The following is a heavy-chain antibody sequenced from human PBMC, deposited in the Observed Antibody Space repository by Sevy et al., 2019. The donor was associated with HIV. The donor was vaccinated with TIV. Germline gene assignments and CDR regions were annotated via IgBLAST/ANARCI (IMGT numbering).Heavy chain of an antibody. V-gene: IGHV3-48*02. J-gene: IGHJ4*02. CDR3: ARVPPYYDSNVSDF. Sequence: GGSLRLSCAASGFTFSSHSMNWVRQTPAKGLEWISYIRGTGNTIYYADSVKGRFTISRDNAKNSLYLQLKSLRDEDTAIYYCARVPPYYDSNVSDFWGQGSLVTVSS. D-gene: IGHD3-22*01. CDR1: GFTFSSHS. CDR2: IRGTGNTI.